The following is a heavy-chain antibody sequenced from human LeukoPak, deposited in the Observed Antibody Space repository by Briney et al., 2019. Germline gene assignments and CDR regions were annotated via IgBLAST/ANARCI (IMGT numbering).Heavy chain of an antibody. CDR1: GGSISGWY. CDR2: LYGSGST. J-gene: IGHJ4*02. Sequence: SETLSLTCSVSGGSISGWYWSWIRQPPGKGLEWIGDLYGSGSTKSNDSLKSRVTISLDTSRNRISLNLTSVTATDTAVYYCARQTTLTGFAGGLGFNYWGPGTLVTVSS. CDR3: ARQTTLTGFAGGLGFNY. D-gene: IGHD1-1*01. V-gene: IGHV4-59*08.